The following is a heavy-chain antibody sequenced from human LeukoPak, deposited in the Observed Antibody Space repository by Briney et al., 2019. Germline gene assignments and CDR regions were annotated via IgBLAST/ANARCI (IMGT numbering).Heavy chain of an antibody. D-gene: IGHD5-18*01. Sequence: GGSLRLSCAASGFTFSTYAMTWVRQAPGKGLEWVSGISGNSDMTYYADSVKGRFSISRDNSKNTLYLQMNSLRADDTALYYCAKRLWESKGLDPFDIWGQGTMVTVSS. CDR1: GFTFSTYA. V-gene: IGHV3-23*01. CDR2: ISGNSDMT. J-gene: IGHJ3*02. CDR3: AKRLWESKGLDPFDI.